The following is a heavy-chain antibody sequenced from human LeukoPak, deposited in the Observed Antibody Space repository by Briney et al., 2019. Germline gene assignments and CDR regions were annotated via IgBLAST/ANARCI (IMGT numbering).Heavy chain of an antibody. J-gene: IGHJ4*02. CDR2: IYPGDSDT. CDR1: GYSFSNNW. CDR3: ARLWSSNRLGDF. Sequence: GESLKISCKGSGYSFSNNWIGWVRQMPGKGLEWMGIIYPGDSDTRYSPSFQGQVTISADKSISTAYLQWSSLKASDTAIYFCARLWSSNRLGDFWGQGTLVTVSS. V-gene: IGHV5-51*01. D-gene: IGHD6-13*01.